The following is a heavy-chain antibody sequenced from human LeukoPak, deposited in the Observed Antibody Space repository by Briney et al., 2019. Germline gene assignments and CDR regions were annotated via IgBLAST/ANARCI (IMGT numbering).Heavy chain of an antibody. J-gene: IGHJ3*02. V-gene: IGHV4-39*01. Sequence: KTSETLSLTCTVSGDSISSSSYCWDWIRQPPGKGLEWIGNIYNSATTHYNPSLKTRITMSVDTSKNQFSLKLNSVPAADTGIYYCARHSRSADTGYENACDIWGQGTMVTVSS. CDR2: IYNSATT. D-gene: IGHD5-12*01. CDR3: ARHSRSADTGYENACDI. CDR1: GDSISSSSYC.